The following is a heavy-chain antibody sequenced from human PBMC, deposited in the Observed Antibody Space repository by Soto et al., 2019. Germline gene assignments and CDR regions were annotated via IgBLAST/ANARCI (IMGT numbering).Heavy chain of an antibody. D-gene: IGHD1-1*01. V-gene: IGHV4-61*01. CDR1: GGSISSGSYY. J-gene: IGHJ4*02. CDR3: ARRYGYSFDY. Sequence: SETLSLTCTVFGGSISSGSYYWSWIRQPPGKGLEWIGYIYYSGSTNYNPSLESRVTISVDTSKNQFSLKLSSVTAADTAVYYCARRYGYSFDYWGQGTLVTVSS. CDR2: IYYSGST.